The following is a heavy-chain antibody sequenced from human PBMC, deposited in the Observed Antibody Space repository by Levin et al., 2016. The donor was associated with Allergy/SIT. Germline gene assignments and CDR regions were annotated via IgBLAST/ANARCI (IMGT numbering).Heavy chain of an antibody. Sequence: GESLKISCAVSEFTVSSNYMTWVRQAPGKGLEWVSTIYSDGTTYYADSVKGRFTISRDNSKNMVYLQMNSLRAEDTAVYYCAREKDAPVFRGRFDPWGQGTLVTVSS. CDR3: AREKDAPVFRGRFDP. CDR2: IYSDGTT. CDR1: EFTVSSNY. J-gene: IGHJ5*02. D-gene: IGHD3-3*01. V-gene: IGHV3-53*01.